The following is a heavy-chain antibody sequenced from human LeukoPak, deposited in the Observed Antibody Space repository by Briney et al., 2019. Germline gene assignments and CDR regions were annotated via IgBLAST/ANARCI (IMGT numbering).Heavy chain of an antibody. CDR1: GGSISSYY. CDR3: AGRDYYDSSGYHDAFDI. D-gene: IGHD3-22*01. Sequence: SETLSLTCTVSGGSISSYYWSWIRRPPGKGLEWIGYIYYSGSTNYNPSLKSRVTISVDTSKNQFSLKLSSVTAADTAVYYCAGRDYYDSSGYHDAFDIWGQGTMVTVSS. V-gene: IGHV4-59*01. J-gene: IGHJ3*02. CDR2: IYYSGST.